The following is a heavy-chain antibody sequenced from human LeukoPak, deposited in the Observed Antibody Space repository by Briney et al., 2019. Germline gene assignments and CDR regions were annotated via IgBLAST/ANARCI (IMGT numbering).Heavy chain of an antibody. CDR3: AKGKRGYSYGATVDY. V-gene: IGHV3-23*01. Sequence: GGSLRLSYAASGFTFSSYAMSWVRQAPGKGLEWVSAISGSGGSTYYADSVKGRFTISRDNSKNTLYLQMNSLRAEDTAVYYCAKGKRGYSYGATVDYWGQGTLVTVSS. CDR1: GFTFSSYA. D-gene: IGHD5-18*01. J-gene: IGHJ4*02. CDR2: ISGSGGST.